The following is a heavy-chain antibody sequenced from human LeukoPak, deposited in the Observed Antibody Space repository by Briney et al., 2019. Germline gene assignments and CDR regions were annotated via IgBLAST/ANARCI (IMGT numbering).Heavy chain of an antibody. CDR3: ARDPPLDYCSSTSCYDYYYGMDV. D-gene: IGHD2-2*01. CDR1: GYTFTGYY. Sequence: ASVKVSCKASGYTFTGYYMHWVRQAPGQGLEWMGGIIPIFGTANYAQKFQGRVTITADESTSTAYMELSSLRSEDTAVYYCARDPPLDYCSSTSCYDYYYGMDVWGQGTTVTVSS. V-gene: IGHV1-69*13. J-gene: IGHJ6*02. CDR2: IIPIFGTA.